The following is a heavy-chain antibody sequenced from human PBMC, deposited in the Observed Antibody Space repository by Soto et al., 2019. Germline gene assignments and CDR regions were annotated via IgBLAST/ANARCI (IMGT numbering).Heavy chain of an antibody. CDR1: GYTFTSYG. J-gene: IGHJ5*02. Sequence: QVQLVQSGAEVKKPGASVKVSCKASGYTFTSYGISWVRQAPGQGLEWMGWISAYNGNTNYAQKLQGRVTMTTDTSTSTAYMERRSLSSDDTAVYYCARERTGRYYDSSGYYYPGWFDPWGQGTLVTVSS. CDR2: ISAYNGNT. V-gene: IGHV1-18*01. D-gene: IGHD3-22*01. CDR3: ARERTGRYYDSSGYYYPGWFDP.